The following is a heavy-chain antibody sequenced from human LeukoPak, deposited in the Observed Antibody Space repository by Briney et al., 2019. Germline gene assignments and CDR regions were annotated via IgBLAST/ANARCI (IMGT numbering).Heavy chain of an antibody. J-gene: IGHJ4*02. V-gene: IGHV3-23*01. Sequence: PGGSLRLSCAASGFTFSSYAMSWVRQAPGKGLEWVSAISGSGGSTYYADSVKGRFTISRDNSKNTLYLQMNSLRAEDTAVYYCANEAYCSGGSCYGGDYWGQGTLVTVSS. D-gene: IGHD2-15*01. CDR2: ISGSGGST. CDR3: ANEAYCSGGSCYGGDY. CDR1: GFTFSSYA.